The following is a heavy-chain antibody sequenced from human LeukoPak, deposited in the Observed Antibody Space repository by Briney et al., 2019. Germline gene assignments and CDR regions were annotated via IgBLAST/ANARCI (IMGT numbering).Heavy chain of an antibody. CDR1: GYTFTGYY. Sequence: ASVKVSCKASGYTFTGYYMHWVRQAPGQGLEWMGIINPSGGSTSYAQKFQGRVTMTRDTSTSTVYMELSSLRSEDTAVYYCARTTVTTYWFDPWGQGTLVTVSS. V-gene: IGHV1-46*01. D-gene: IGHD4-17*01. CDR2: INPSGGST. CDR3: ARTTVTTYWFDP. J-gene: IGHJ5*02.